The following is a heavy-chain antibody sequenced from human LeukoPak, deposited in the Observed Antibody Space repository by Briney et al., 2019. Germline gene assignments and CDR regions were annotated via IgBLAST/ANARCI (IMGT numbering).Heavy chain of an antibody. CDR2: ISSSGGVT. J-gene: IGHJ4*02. CDR3: ARGWLFDY. V-gene: IGHV3-23*01. CDR1: GLTFSRYA. D-gene: IGHD5-18*01. Sequence: PGGSLRLSCAASGLTFSRYALSWVRQAPGKGLEWVSGISSSGGVTYYIDSVKGRFTISRDNSKNTLYLQMNSLRAEDTAVYYCARGWLFDYWGQGTLVTVSS.